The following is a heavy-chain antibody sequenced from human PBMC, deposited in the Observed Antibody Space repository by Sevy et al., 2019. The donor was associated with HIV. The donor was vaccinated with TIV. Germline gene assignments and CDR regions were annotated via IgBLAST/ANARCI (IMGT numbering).Heavy chain of an antibody. D-gene: IGHD3-10*01. CDR3: AREPFSGSYLYYMDV. CDR2: IYTSGST. J-gene: IGHJ6*03. Sequence: SDTLSLTCTVSDGSISSGSYYWSWIRQPAGKGLEWIGRIYTSGSTNYNPSLKSRVTISVDTSKNQFSLNLRSVTAADTAVYYCAREPFSGSYLYYMDVWGKGTTVTVSS. CDR1: DGSISSGSYY. V-gene: IGHV4-61*02.